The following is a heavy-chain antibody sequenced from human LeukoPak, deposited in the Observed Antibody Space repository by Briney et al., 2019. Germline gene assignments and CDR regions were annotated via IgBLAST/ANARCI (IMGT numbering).Heavy chain of an antibody. CDR2: ISYDGANK. CDR1: GFTFSNYG. V-gene: IGHV3-30*18. CDR3: GNHFPHFDY. J-gene: IGHJ4*02. Sequence: SGGSLSLSCAASGFTFSNYGMHWVRRAPGKGLEWVAVISYDGANKYYADSVKGRFTISRDNSKNTLYLQMNSLRAEDTAVYYCGNHFPHFDYWGQGTLVTVSS. D-gene: IGHD3-3*02.